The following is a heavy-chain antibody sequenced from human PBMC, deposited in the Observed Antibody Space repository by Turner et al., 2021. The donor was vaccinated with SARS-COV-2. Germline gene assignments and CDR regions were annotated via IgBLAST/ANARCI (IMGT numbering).Heavy chain of an antibody. D-gene: IGHD6-13*01. Sequence: QVQLQESGPGLVKPSETLSLICSVSGGFISGDYWSWIRQPPGKGLEWIGNIHYSGSTNYNPSLKSRVTVSVDTSKNQFSLKLSSVTAADTAVYYCARLSAAALDPWGQGTLVTVFS. V-gene: IGHV4-59*01. CDR2: IHYSGST. J-gene: IGHJ5*02. CDR1: GGFISGDY. CDR3: ARLSAAALDP.